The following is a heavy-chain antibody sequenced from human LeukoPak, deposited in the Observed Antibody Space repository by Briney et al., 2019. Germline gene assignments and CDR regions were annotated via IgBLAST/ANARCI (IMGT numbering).Heavy chain of an antibody. CDR2: IYPGDSET. CDR3: ARHSHYDFWSGSVTPFDY. CDR1: GYSFTSYW. V-gene: IGHV5-51*01. J-gene: IGHJ4*02. Sequence: GESLKISCEGSGYSFTSYWIGWVRQMPGKGLEWMGIIYPGDSETRYSPSFQGQVTISADKSISTAYLQWSSLKASDTAMYYCARHSHYDFWSGSVTPFDYWGQGTLVTVSS. D-gene: IGHD3-3*01.